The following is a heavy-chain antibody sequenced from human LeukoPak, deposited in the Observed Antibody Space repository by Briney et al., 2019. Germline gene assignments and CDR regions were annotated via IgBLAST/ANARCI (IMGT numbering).Heavy chain of an antibody. CDR1: GGTFSSYA. CDR2: IIPIFGTA. Sequence: SVKVSCKASGGTFSSYAISWVRQAPGQGLEWMGGIIPIFGTANYAQKFQGRVTITADESTSTAYMELSSLRSEDTAAYYCARGDSSGYYLGFDYWGQGALVTVSS. D-gene: IGHD3-22*01. J-gene: IGHJ4*02. CDR3: ARGDSSGYYLGFDY. V-gene: IGHV1-69*13.